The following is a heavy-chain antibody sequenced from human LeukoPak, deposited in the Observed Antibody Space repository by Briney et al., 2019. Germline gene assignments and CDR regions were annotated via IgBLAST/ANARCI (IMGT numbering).Heavy chain of an antibody. D-gene: IGHD3-9*01. CDR1: GGSISSGGYY. CDR3: ARDPPPMGYDILTGYSDAFDI. Sequence: SETLSLTCSVSGGSISSGGYYWSWIRQRPGEGLEWIGFIYYSGGTYYNPSLKSRVTISVDMSKNQSSLNLSSVTAADTAVYYCARDPPPMGYDILTGYSDAFDIWGQGTMVTVSS. J-gene: IGHJ3*02. CDR2: IYYSGGT. V-gene: IGHV4-31*03.